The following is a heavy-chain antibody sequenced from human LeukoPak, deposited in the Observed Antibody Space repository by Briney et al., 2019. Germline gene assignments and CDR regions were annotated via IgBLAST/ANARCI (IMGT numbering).Heavy chain of an antibody. CDR3: AVHLPGDYLDP. D-gene: IGHD4-17*01. CDR1: EYTFNIYD. Sequence: GAAVKVSCKASEYTFNIYDINWGRQATGQRLGWRGWMNPDSGNTGFAQKFQGRVTITSNTSIPTAYMEMSSLRSEDTAVYYCAVHLPGDYLDPWGEGTLVTVSS. V-gene: IGHV1-8*01. J-gene: IGHJ5*02. CDR2: MNPDSGNT.